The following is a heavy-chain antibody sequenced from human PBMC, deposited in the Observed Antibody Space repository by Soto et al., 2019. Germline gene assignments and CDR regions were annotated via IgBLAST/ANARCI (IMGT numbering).Heavy chain of an antibody. Sequence: GGPLRLCWGASGCTFTTYAMSWVRLAPGKGLGWVSTLSANSRDKYYADSVKGRFTISRDNSKNTLYLQMNSLRAEDAAVHYCAKSQHPNVEWTMDFDYWGQGSLASVTS. CDR3: AKSQHPNVEWTMDFDY. D-gene: IGHD3-3*01. J-gene: IGHJ4*02. V-gene: IGHV3-23*01. CDR2: LSANSRDK. CDR1: GCTFTTYA.